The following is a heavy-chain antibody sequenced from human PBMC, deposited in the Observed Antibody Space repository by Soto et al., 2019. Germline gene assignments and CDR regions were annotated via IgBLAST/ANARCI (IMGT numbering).Heavy chain of an antibody. Sequence: PGGSLRLSCAASGFTFSSYAMHWVRQAPGKGLEWVAVISYDGSNKYYADSVKGRFTISRDNSKNTLYLQMNSLRAEDTAVYYRARERESGGGCGYFDYGGQGTLVTVSS. CDR1: GFTFSSYA. CDR2: ISYDGSNK. CDR3: ARERESGGGCGYFDY. D-gene: IGHD6-13*01. J-gene: IGHJ4*02. V-gene: IGHV3-30-3*01.